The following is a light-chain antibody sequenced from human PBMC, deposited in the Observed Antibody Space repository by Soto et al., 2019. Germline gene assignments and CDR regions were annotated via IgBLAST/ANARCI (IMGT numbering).Light chain of an antibody. J-gene: IGKJ1*01. V-gene: IGKV2-30*02. CDR3: MQGTYRPPT. CDR1: QTLVPSDGNTY. Sequence: DVVMTQSPRYLPVTLGQPASISCRSTQTLVPSDGNTYLNWFHHRPGQSPRRLIYKVSVRSSGVPDRFSGSGSGTDFTLKISRVEAEDVGVYYCMQGTYRPPTFGQGTKVDIK. CDR2: KVS.